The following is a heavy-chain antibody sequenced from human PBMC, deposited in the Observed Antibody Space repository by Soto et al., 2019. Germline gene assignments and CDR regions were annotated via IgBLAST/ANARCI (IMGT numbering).Heavy chain of an antibody. V-gene: IGHV3-15*01. J-gene: IGHJ4*02. CDR1: ESTLSNVW. CDR3: TTDPIRDY. Sequence: GGSLRLSCAPSESTLSNVWMSWVRQAPGKGLEWVGRVKRQIDGATTDYAAPVKGRFTISRDDSKNTVYLQMNGLRTEDTAVYYCTTDPIRDYWGLGTLVTVSS. D-gene: IGHD2-21*01. CDR2: VKRQIDGATT.